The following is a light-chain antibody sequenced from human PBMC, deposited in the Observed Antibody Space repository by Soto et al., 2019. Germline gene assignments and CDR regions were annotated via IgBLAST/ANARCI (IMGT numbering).Light chain of an antibody. CDR2: DSS. CDR1: ESVRDE. CDR3: QQRLSWPIT. J-gene: IGKJ5*01. V-gene: IGKV3-11*01. Sequence: EAVLTQNKTTLSLSPGERATLSCRASESVRDELGWYQQKPGQALRLLIFDSSNRATGIPARFSGSGYGTDFTLSISSLEPEDFAVYYCQQRLSWPITFGEGTRLENK.